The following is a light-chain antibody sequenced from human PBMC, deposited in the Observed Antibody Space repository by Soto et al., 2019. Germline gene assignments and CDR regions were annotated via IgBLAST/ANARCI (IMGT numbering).Light chain of an antibody. Sequence: EIVMTQSPATLSVSPGERATFSCRASQSVSSYLAWYQQKPGQAPRLLIYDTSNRATGVPARFSGSGSGTDFTLTISSLEPEDCAIYYCQQRQYWPPITFGQGTRREIK. CDR2: DTS. CDR3: QQRQYWPPIT. J-gene: IGKJ5*01. CDR1: QSVSSY. V-gene: IGKV3-11*01.